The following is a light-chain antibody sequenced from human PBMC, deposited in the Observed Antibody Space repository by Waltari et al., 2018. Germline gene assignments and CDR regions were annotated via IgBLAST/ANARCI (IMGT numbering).Light chain of an antibody. Sequence: SYVLIQQPSVSGAPGETARITSRGNNIRSKHVHWYQQKPGQAPVLVISYGTDRPSGIPERFSGSNSGNTATLTISRVEAGDEADYYCQVWDSSSDHPWVFGGGTKLTVV. J-gene: IGLJ3*02. CDR1: NIRSKH. CDR3: QVWDSSSDHPWV. CDR2: YGT. V-gene: IGLV3-21*01.